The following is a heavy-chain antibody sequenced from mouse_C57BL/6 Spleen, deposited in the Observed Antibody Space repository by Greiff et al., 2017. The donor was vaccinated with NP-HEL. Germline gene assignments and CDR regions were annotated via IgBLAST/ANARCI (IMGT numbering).Heavy chain of an antibody. D-gene: IGHD2-5*01. J-gene: IGHJ3*01. V-gene: IGHV1-7*01. Sequence: QVHVKQSGAELAKPGASVKLSCKASGYTFTSYWMHWVKQRPGQGLEWIGYINPSSGYTKYNQKFKDKATLTADKSSSTAYMQLSSLTYEDSAVYYCARSNYSNYGFAYWGQGTLVTVSA. CDR2: INPSSGYT. CDR1: GYTFTSYW. CDR3: ARSNYSNYGFAY.